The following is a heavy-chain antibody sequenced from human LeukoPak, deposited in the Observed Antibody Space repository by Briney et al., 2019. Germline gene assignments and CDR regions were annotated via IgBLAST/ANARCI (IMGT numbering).Heavy chain of an antibody. CDR3: ARRQFNWGSAFDI. CDR2: IKQDGSEK. J-gene: IGHJ3*02. D-gene: IGHD7-27*01. V-gene: IGHV3-7*01. Sequence: PGGSLRLSCAASGFTFSTYWMSWVCQAPGKGLEWVANIKQDGSEKYYVDSVKGRFTISRDNAKNSLSLQMNSLRTEDTAVYYCARRQFNWGSAFDIWGQGTMVTVSS. CDR1: GFTFSTYW.